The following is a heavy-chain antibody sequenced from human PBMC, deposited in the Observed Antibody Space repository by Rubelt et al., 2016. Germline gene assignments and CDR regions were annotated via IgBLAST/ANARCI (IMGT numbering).Heavy chain of an antibody. CDR2: ISGSGGST. J-gene: IGHJ4*02. D-gene: IGHD1-26*01. CDR1: GISFSSYA. CDR3: AGANTGRGGFDY. Sequence: EVQLLESGGGLGQPGGSLRLSCAASGISFSSYAMRWVRQAPGKGLEWVSAISGSGGSTYYADSVKGRFTIARDNSKSKLNLQMSSLGAEETAAYYCAGANTGRGGFDYWGQGTLVTVSS. V-gene: IGHV3-23*01.